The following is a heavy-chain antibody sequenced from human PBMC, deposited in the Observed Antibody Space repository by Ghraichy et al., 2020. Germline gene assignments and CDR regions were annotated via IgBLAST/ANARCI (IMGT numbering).Heavy chain of an antibody. CDR2: IKSNTEGGTT. CDR1: GFTFGNAW. V-gene: IGHV3-15*01. CDR3: TSATWAGYAEGLNY. D-gene: IGHD5-12*01. J-gene: IGHJ4*02. Sequence: LSLTCAASGFTFGNAWMSWVRQAPGKGLECVGRIKSNTEGGTTDYAAPVKGRFTISRDDPKNTLYLQMNSLKTEDTAVYYCTSATWAGYAEGLNYWGQGTLVTVSS.